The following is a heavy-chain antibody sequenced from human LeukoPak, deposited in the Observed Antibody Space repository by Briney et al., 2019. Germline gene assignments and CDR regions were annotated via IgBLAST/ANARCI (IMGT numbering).Heavy chain of an antibody. V-gene: IGHV3-30*18. CDR3: AKAVVGDYYYGMDV. D-gene: IGHD4-23*01. Sequence: GGSLRLSCAASGFTFSSYGMHWVRQAPGKGLEWVAVISYDGSNKYYADSVKGRFTISRDNSKNTLYLRMNSLRAEDTAVYYCAKAVVGDYYYGMDVWGQGTTVTVSS. J-gene: IGHJ6*02. CDR2: ISYDGSNK. CDR1: GFTFSSYG.